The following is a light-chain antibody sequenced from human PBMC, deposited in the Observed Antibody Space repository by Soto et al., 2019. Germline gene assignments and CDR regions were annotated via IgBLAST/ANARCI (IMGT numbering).Light chain of an antibody. V-gene: IGKV1-9*01. Sequence: IQLTQSPSSLSASVGDRVTITCRASPAIASFLAWYQQKPGTAPKLLIYDAATLQSGVPSRFSGSRSGTEYTLTIGSLQPEAFATYYCQQLNGSPWTFGQGTKVEI. CDR3: QQLNGSPWT. CDR2: DAA. J-gene: IGKJ1*01. CDR1: PAIASF.